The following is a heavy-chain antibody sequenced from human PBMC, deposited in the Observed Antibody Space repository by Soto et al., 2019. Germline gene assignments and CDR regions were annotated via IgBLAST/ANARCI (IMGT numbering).Heavy chain of an antibody. D-gene: IGHD3-10*01. Sequence: QVQLVQSGAEVKKPGSSVKVSCKASGGTFSSYAISWVRQAPGQGLEWMGGIIPIFGTGNYAQKFQDRVTITADESTSTAYMELSSLRSEDTAVYYCARSSITLVRGADYTMDVWGQGTTVTVSS. V-gene: IGHV1-69*01. CDR1: GGTFSSYA. J-gene: IGHJ6*02. CDR3: ARSSITLVRGADYTMDV. CDR2: IIPIFGTG.